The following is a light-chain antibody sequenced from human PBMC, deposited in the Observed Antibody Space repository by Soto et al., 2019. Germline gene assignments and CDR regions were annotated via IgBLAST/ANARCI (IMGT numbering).Light chain of an antibody. CDR2: AAS. Sequence: EIVLTQSPDTLSLSPGEGATLSCRASHDVSVSLVWYRHRPGQSPRLLIHAASNRATGISARFSGSGSGTDFTLTIGSLEPEESALYYCQQRASWPYTSGQGTKVEIK. CDR1: HDVSVS. V-gene: IGKV3-11*01. J-gene: IGKJ2*01. CDR3: QQRASWPYT.